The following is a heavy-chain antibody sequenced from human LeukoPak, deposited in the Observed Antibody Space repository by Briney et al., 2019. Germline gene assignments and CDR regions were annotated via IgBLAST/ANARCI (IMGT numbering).Heavy chain of an antibody. V-gene: IGHV3-53*01. CDR1: GFIVSSNY. D-gene: IGHD5-24*01. J-gene: IGHJ4*02. CDR3: ARGDGYPFDD. CDR2: IYPGGTT. Sequence: PGGSLRLSCTASGFIVSSNYMNWVRQAPGKGLEWVSVIYPGGTTYYADSVKGRLTISRDNSKNTLYLQMKSLRAEDTAVYYCARGDGYPFDDWGRGTQVTVSS.